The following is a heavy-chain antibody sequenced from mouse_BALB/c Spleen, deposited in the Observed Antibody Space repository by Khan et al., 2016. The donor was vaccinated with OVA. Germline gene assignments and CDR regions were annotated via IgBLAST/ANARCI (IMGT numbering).Heavy chain of an antibody. D-gene: IGHD4-1*01. V-gene: IGHV1S136*01. Sequence: VQLQQSGPELVKPGASVKMSRKASGYTFTNYVLHWVKQKPGQGLEWIGYINPYNGGTKYNAKFKGKATLASDKSSITAYMERSSLTSEDSAVDYCARGNWQSYYVDYWGQGTTLTLSS. CDR2: INPYNGGT. CDR3: ARGNWQSYYVDY. CDR1: GYTFTNYV. J-gene: IGHJ2*01.